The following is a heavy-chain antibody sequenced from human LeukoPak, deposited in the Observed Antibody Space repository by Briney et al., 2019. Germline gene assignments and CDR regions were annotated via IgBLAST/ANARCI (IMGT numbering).Heavy chain of an antibody. CDR1: GFTFSSYA. CDR2: ISGSGDTT. CDR3: AKAYDSSGYYYLMDY. D-gene: IGHD3-22*01. Sequence: GGSLRLSCAASGFTFSSYAMSWVRQAPGKGLEWVSAISGSGDTTYYADSVQGRFTISRDNSKNTLYLQMNSLRAEDTAIYYCAKAYDSSGYYYLMDYWGQGNPGHRLL. V-gene: IGHV3-23*01. J-gene: IGHJ4*02.